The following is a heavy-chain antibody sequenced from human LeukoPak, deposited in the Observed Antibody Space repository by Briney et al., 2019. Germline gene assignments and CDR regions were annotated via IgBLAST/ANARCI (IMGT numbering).Heavy chain of an antibody. CDR2: INPKSGGT. D-gene: IGHD6-13*01. Sequence: ASVKVSCKASGYTFTGYYMHWVRQAPGQGLEWMGWINPKSGGTNYAQKFQGRVTMTRDTSISTAYMELSRLRSDDTAVYYCARDKGIAGSNWFDPWGQGTLVTVSS. V-gene: IGHV1-2*02. CDR1: GYTFTGYY. J-gene: IGHJ5*02. CDR3: ARDKGIAGSNWFDP.